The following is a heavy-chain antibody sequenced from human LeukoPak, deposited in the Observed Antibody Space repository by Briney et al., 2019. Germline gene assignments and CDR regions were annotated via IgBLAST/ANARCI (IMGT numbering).Heavy chain of an antibody. V-gene: IGHV3-23*01. CDR1: GFTFSSYA. J-gene: IGHJ4*02. CDR2: IGGSGRST. D-gene: IGHD4-17*01. Sequence: PGGSLRLSCAASGFTFSSYAMSWVRQAAGKGLEWVSAIGGSGRSTYYADSVKGRFTISRDNSRNTLYLQVNSLRPEDAAIYYCAKGYGDYADWGQGTLVTVSS. CDR3: AKGYGDYAD.